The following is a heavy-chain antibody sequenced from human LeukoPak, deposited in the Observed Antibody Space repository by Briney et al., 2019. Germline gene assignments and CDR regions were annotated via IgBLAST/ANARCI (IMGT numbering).Heavy chain of an antibody. V-gene: IGHV3-48*01. J-gene: IGHJ4*02. CDR3: ARPDVAAAGPVDY. CDR2: ISSSSSTI. CDR1: GFTFSSYG. Sequence: GGSLRLSCAASGFTFSSYGMHWVRQAPGKGLEWVSYISSSSSTIYYADSVKGRFTISRDNAKNSLYLQMNSLRAEDTAVYYCARPDVAAAGPVDYWGQGTLVTVSS. D-gene: IGHD6-13*01.